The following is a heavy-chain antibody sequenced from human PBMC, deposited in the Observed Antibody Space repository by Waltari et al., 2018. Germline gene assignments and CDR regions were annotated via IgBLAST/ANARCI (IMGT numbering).Heavy chain of an antibody. CDR2: MEPNTGNN. V-gene: IGHV1-8*01. D-gene: IGHD2-15*01. J-gene: IGHJ4*02. Sequence: QVQLVQSGAEVKKPGASVKVSCKASGYSFNSYDIHWVRQATGQGIEWLGWMEPNTGNNGYAQHFPGRVSRTRDPTISTAYMELGSLGSEDTAVYYCAREFCSGGSCSSPNFDSWGQGTLVTVSS. CDR1: GYSFNSYD. CDR3: AREFCSGGSCSSPNFDS.